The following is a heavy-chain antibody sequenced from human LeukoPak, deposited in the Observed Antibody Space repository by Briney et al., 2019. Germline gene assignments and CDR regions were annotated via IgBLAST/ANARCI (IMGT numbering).Heavy chain of an antibody. CDR2: ISSSSSYI. Sequence: GGSLRLSCAASGFTFSSYSMNWVRQAPGKGREWVSSISSSSSYIYYADSVKGRFTISRDNAKNSLYLQMNSLRAEDTAVYYCARTQTGGYFDYWGQGTLVTVSP. V-gene: IGHV3-21*01. CDR1: GFTFSSYS. J-gene: IGHJ4*02. D-gene: IGHD7-27*01. CDR3: ARTQTGGYFDY.